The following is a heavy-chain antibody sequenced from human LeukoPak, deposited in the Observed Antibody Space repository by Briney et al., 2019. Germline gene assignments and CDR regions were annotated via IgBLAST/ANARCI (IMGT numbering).Heavy chain of an antibody. CDR2: IYHSEST. D-gene: IGHD3-10*01. CDR3: ARATYYYGSGSEN. V-gene: IGHV4-30-2*01. CDR1: GGSISSGVYS. Sequence: PSQTLSLTCTVSGGSISSGVYSWSWTRQPPGKGLEWIGYIYHSESTYYNPSLKSRVTISVNRSKNQFSLKLTSVTAADTAVYYCARATYYYGSGSENWGQGTLVTVSS. J-gene: IGHJ4*02.